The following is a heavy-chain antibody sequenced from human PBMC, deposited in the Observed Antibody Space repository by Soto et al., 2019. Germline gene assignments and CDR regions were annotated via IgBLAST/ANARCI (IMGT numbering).Heavy chain of an antibody. V-gene: IGHV1-69*01. CDR3: ARGEAYSLYYFDY. CDR2: IIPIFGTA. D-gene: IGHD6-13*01. J-gene: IGHJ4*02. Sequence: GASVKVACKGSGCTISIYASSLGRRTPGQGLEWMGGIIPIFGTANYAQKFQGRVTITADESTSTAYMELSSLRSEDTAVYSCARGEAYSLYYFDYSGQGTLVTVSS. CDR1: GCTISIYA.